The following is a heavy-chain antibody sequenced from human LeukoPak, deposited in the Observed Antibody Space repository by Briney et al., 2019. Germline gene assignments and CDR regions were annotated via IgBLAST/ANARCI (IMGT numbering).Heavy chain of an antibody. D-gene: IGHD4-11*01. Sequence: GAAVTVTCKCTGYTFTSYDFDWVRQATGQGLEWMGFMNLNSGNTGYAQKFQGRVTITRNTSISTAYMEVSSLRSEDTDVYYCARAPSWGTTGYSYYYMDVWGKGTTVTVSS. CDR1: GYTFTSYD. J-gene: IGHJ6*03. CDR2: MNLNSGNT. V-gene: IGHV1-8*03. CDR3: ARAPSWGTTGYSYYYMDV.